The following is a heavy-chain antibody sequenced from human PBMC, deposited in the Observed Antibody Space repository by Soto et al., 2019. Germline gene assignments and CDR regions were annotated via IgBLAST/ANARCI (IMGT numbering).Heavy chain of an antibody. CDR2: INQVGTEK. V-gene: IGHV3-7*05. CDR1: GFSFNGFW. Sequence: GGSLRLSCAASGFSFNGFWMSWVRQAPGKGLEWVANINQVGTEKYYVDSVRGRFTISRDNAENSVYLQMSSLRAEDTAVYYCARAGNWGQGTLVTVSS. J-gene: IGHJ4*02. CDR3: ARAGN.